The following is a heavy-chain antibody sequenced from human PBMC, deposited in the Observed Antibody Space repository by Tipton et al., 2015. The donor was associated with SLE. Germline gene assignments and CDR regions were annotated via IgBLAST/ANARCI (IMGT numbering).Heavy chain of an antibody. J-gene: IGHJ4*02. Sequence: LRLSCTVSGGSIINYYWSWIRQAPGKGLEWIGYVYSSGSTTYNPSLKSRVTISIDTSRNQFSLRLSYGTAADTALYYCARGYYYDITGYNLVLDYWGQGTLVTVSS. V-gene: IGHV4-59*08. D-gene: IGHD3-22*01. CDR2: VYSSGST. CDR3: ARGYYYDITGYNLVLDY. CDR1: GGSIINYY.